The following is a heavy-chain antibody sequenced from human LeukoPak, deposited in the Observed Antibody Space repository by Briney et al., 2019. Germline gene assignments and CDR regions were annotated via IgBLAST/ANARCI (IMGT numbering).Heavy chain of an antibody. CDR2: IKSDGSST. CDR3: SSRLFD. D-gene: IGHD6-25*01. CDR1: GFTFSSYW. J-gene: IGHJ4*02. V-gene: IGHV3-74*01. Sequence: GGSLRLSCAASGFTFSSYWMHWVRQAPGKGLVWVSCIKSDGSSTIYADSVKGRFTISRDNAKNTLYLQMNSLRAEDTAVYYCSSRLFDWGQGTLVTVSS.